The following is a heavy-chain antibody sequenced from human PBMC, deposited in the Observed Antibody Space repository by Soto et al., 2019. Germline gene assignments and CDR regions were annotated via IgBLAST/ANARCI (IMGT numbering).Heavy chain of an antibody. J-gene: IGHJ4*02. CDR2: INPSGGTT. CDR3: ARDYYGDSYFFDY. D-gene: IGHD4-17*01. Sequence: ASVKVSCKASGYTFNSDYIHWVRQAPGQGLEWMGIINPSGGTTIHAQKFQGRVTMTRDTSTSTVYMELSSLRSEDTAVYYCARDYYGDSYFFDYWGQGTLVTVSS. CDR1: GYTFNSDY. V-gene: IGHV1-46*02.